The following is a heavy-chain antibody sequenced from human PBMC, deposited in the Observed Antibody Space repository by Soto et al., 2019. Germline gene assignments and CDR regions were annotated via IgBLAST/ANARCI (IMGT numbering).Heavy chain of an antibody. Sequence: GGSLRLSCAASGFSFNTYSMNWFRQATGKGLEWVSSISSISSYINFTNSVKGLSTISKDNAKHSLYLQMNSLRAADTAVYYCASLSRFALDYWGQGTLVTVSS. V-gene: IGHV3-21*01. CDR3: ASLSRFALDY. D-gene: IGHD3-10*01. CDR1: GFSFNTYS. J-gene: IGHJ4*02. CDR2: ISSISSYI.